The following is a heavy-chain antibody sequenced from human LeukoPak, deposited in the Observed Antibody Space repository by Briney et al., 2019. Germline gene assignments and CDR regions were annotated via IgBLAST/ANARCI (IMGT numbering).Heavy chain of an antibody. CDR1: GFTFSSYA. V-gene: IGHV3-23*01. CDR3: ALGDYQGY. D-gene: IGHD4-17*01. J-gene: IGHJ4*02. CDR2: ISGGGGTT. Sequence: GGSLRLSCAASGFTFSSYAMSWVRQAPGKGLEWVSTISGGGGTTYYSDSVKGRFTISRDNAKNSLYLQMNSLKTEDTAVYYCALGDYQGYWGQGTLVTVSS.